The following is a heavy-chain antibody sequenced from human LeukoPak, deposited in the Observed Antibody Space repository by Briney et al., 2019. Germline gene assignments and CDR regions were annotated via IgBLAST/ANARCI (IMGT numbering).Heavy chain of an antibody. CDR3: ARARGMAAAGNWFDP. Sequence: SQTLSLTCTVSGGSISSGSYHWSWIRQPAGKGLEWIGRIYTSGSTNYNPSLKSRVTISIDTSKNQFSLKLSSVTAADTAVYFCARARGMAAAGNWFDPWGQGTLVTVSS. D-gene: IGHD6-13*01. V-gene: IGHV4-61*02. CDR2: IYTSGST. CDR1: GGSISSGSYH. J-gene: IGHJ5*02.